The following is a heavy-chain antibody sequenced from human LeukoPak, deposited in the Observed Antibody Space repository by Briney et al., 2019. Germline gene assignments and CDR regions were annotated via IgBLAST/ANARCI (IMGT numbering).Heavy chain of an antibody. J-gene: IGHJ4*02. CDR2: ISSSGSTI. CDR1: GFTFSDYY. V-gene: IGHV3-11*01. D-gene: IGHD4-17*01. Sequence: GGSLRLSCAASGFTFSDYYMSWIRQAPGKGLEWVSYISSSGSTIYYADSVKGRFTISRDNAKNSLHLQMNSLRTEDTAVYYCARDDDGGTFWSWGQGTLVTVSS. CDR3: ARDDDGGTFWS.